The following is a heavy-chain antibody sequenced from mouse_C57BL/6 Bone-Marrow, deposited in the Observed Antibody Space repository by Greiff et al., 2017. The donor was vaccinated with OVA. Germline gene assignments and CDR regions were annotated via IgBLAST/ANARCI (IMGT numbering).Heavy chain of an antibody. CDR3: ARHDYSNYAMDY. J-gene: IGHJ4*01. Sequence: DVMLVESGGGLVQPGGSLKLSCAASGFTFSDYYMYWVRQTPEKSLEWVAYISNGGGSTYYPDTVKGRVTITGDNAKNTLYLQMNRLKSEDTAMYYCARHDYSNYAMDYWGQGTSVTVSS. CDR1: GFTFSDYY. CDR2: ISNGGGST. D-gene: IGHD2-4*01. V-gene: IGHV5-12*01.